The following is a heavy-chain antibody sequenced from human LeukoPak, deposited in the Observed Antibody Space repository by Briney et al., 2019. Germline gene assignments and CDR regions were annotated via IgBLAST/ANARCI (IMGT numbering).Heavy chain of an antibody. CDR2: IYHSGST. V-gene: IGHV4-38-2*02. CDR3: ARAGVSSSWYPVFDY. CDR1: GYSISSGYY. J-gene: IGHJ4*02. Sequence: SETLSLTCTVSGYSISSGYYWGWIRQPPGKGLEWIGSIYHSGSTYYNPSLKNRVTISVDTSKNQFSLKLCSVTAADTAVYYCARAGVSSSWYPVFDYWGQGTLVTVSS. D-gene: IGHD6-13*01.